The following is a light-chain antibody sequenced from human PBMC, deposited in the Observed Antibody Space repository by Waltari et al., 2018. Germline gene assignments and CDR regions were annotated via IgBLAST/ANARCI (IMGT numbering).Light chain of an antibody. CDR2: DCS. V-gene: IGLV2-14*03. Sequence: QSARTQPASVSGSPGQSIPISCSGTSSDIGKYNYVSWFQQHPGKAPKLMIYDCSNRPSGVSDRFSGSKSGNTASLTISGLQTEDESDYYCTSFTSSNTYVFGTGTKVTVL. CDR1: SSDIGKYNY. J-gene: IGLJ1*01. CDR3: TSFTSSNTYV.